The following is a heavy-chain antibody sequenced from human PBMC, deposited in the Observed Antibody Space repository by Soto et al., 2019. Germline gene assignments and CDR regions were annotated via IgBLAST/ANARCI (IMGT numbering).Heavy chain of an antibody. CDR3: AREGQLVPQFDY. J-gene: IGHJ4*02. CDR2: IIPILGIA. CDR1: GGTFSSYT. V-gene: IGHV1-69*08. Sequence: QVQLVQSGAEVKKPGSSVKVSCKASGGTFSSYTISWVRQAPGQGLEWMGRIIPILGIANYAQKFQGRVTLTADKSTSTAYMELSSLRSEDTAVYYCAREGQLVPQFDYWGQGPLVTVSS. D-gene: IGHD6-6*01.